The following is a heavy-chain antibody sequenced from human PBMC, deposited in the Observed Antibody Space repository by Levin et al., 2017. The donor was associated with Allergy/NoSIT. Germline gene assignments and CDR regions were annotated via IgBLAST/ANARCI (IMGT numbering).Heavy chain of an antibody. V-gene: IGHV3-30*04. CDR2: ISYDGSNK. CDR1: GFTFSSYA. J-gene: IGHJ6*02. CDR3: ARGYGMDV. Sequence: GGSLRLSCAASGFTFSSYAMHWVRQAPGKGLEWVAVISYDGSNKYYADSVKGRFTISRDNSKNTLYLQMNSLRAEDTAVYYCARGYGMDVWGQGTTVTVSS.